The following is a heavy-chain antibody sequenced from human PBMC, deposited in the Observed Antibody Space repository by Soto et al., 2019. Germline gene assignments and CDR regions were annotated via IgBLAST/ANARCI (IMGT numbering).Heavy chain of an antibody. V-gene: IGHV1-18*01. CDR1: GYTFTSYG. CDR3: ARDYTYCGGDCYSGESDY. Sequence: ASVKVSCKASGYTFTSYGIGWVRQAPGQGLEWMGGIIPYIGTANYAQKFQGRVTMTADTSTSTAYMELSSLRSEDTAVYYCARDYTYCGGDCYSGESDYWGQGTLVTVSS. CDR2: IIPYIGTA. J-gene: IGHJ4*02. D-gene: IGHD2-21*02.